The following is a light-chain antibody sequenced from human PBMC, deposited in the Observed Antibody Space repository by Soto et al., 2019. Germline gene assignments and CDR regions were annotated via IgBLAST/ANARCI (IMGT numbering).Light chain of an antibody. Sequence: EVVMTQSPGTLSVSPGERATLSCRAGQSISFNLAWYQLKPGQVPRLLIYGASTRATGVPARFSGSGSGTXXXXXXXXXQSEDFVVYYCQQYNHWPWTFGQGTKVEIK. CDR3: QQYNHWPWT. CDR2: GAS. CDR1: QSISFN. J-gene: IGKJ1*01. V-gene: IGKV3-15*01.